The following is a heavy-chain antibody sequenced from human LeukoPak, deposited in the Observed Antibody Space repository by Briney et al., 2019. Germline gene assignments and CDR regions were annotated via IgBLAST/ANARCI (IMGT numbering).Heavy chain of an antibody. V-gene: IGHV3-23*01. Sequence: ETLSLTCTVSGGSISGDHWSWVRQAPGKGLEWVSAISGRGGSTYYADSVKGRFTISRDNSKNTVSLQMNSLRAEDTAVYYCAKEVYSYGPFDSWGQGTLVTVSS. CDR3: AKEVYSYGPFDS. CDR1: GGSISGDH. J-gene: IGHJ4*02. CDR2: ISGRGGST. D-gene: IGHD5-18*01.